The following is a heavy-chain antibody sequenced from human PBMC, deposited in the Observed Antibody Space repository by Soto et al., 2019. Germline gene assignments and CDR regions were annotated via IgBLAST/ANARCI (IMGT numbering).Heavy chain of an antibody. Sequence: GSLRLSCAASGFTFRSYGMHWVRQAPGKGLEWVPVIWYGGSNKFYADSVRGRFTISRDNSKNTRYLQMNSLRAEDTAVYYCARGVSVDCYRRCYPDYWGQGTLVTVSS. D-gene: IGHD2-21*02. CDR2: IWYGGSNK. J-gene: IGHJ4*02. V-gene: IGHV3-33*01. CDR3: ARGVSVDCYRRCYPDY. CDR1: GFTFRSYG.